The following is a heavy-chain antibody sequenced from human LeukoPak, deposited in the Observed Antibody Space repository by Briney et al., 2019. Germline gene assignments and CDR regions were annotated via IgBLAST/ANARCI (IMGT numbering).Heavy chain of an antibody. CDR1: GFTFSTYA. J-gene: IGHJ4*02. Sequence: GGSLRLSCAASGFTFSTYAMSWVRQAPGKGLEWVSAISGSGDINDNTYYADSVKGQFTISRDNSKNTLYLQMSSLRAEDAAVYYCAKSGSTSWYLDYWGQGTLVTVSS. CDR2: ISGSGDINDNT. CDR3: AKSGSTSWYLDY. V-gene: IGHV3-23*01. D-gene: IGHD6-13*01.